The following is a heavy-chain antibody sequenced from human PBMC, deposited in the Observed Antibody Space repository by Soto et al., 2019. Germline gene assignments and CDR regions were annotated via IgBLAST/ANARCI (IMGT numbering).Heavy chain of an antibody. CDR3: ARVGFHRSGYYWYFDY. CDR2: IYYSGST. D-gene: IGHD3-22*01. J-gene: IGHJ4*02. CDR1: GGSISSGDYH. Sequence: PSETLSLTCTVSGGSISSGDYHWSWIRQPPGKGLEWIGYIYYSGSTNYNPSLKSRLSISVDTSKNQFSLKLSSVTAADAAVYYCARVGFHRSGYYWYFDYWGQGTLVTVSS. V-gene: IGHV4-30-4*01.